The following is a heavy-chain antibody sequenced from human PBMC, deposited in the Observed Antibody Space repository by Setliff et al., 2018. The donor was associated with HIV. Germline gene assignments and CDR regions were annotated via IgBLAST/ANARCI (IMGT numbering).Heavy chain of an antibody. CDR2: ISPKTGDT. V-gene: IGHV1-2*02. D-gene: IGHD2-21*02. Sequence: GASVKVSCKASGYTFTDFFIHWVRQAPGQGLEWMGWISPKTGDTKYKQKFQGRVTITTDESTSTAYMELSSLRSEDTAVYYCAREPQYCGGDCYPIWGQGTMVTVSS. J-gene: IGHJ3*02. CDR1: GYTFTDFF. CDR3: AREPQYCGGDCYPI.